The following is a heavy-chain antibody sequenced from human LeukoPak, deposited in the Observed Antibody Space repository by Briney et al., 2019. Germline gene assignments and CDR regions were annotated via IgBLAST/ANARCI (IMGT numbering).Heavy chain of an antibody. V-gene: IGHV4-61*08. CDR2: IYYSGST. CDR1: GGCISSGGYY. J-gene: IGHJ4*02. CDR3: AREAYYYDTSGYFDS. D-gene: IGHD3-22*01. Sequence: SQTLSLTCTVSGGCISSGGYYWSWIRQPPGKGLEWIGYIYYSGSTNYNPSLKSRVTISVDTSKNQFSLRLSSVTAADTAVYYCAREAYYYDTSGYFDSWGQGILVTVSS.